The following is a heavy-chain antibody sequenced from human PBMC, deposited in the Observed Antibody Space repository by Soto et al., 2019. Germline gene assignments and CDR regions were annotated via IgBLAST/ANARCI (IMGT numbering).Heavy chain of an antibody. D-gene: IGHD2-8*01. CDR3: ARDNGYYDF. CDR2: ISTTSGNT. V-gene: IGHV1-18*01. J-gene: IGHJ4*02. CDR1: GYTFSSYS. Sequence: QIQMVQSGAEVKQPGASVKISCKTSGYTFSSYSINWVRQAPGQGLEWMAWISTTSGNTHYAERVQGRVTVTLDKSARTAFMSMWDLTSDDTAVYLCARDNGYYDFWGQGTLVT.